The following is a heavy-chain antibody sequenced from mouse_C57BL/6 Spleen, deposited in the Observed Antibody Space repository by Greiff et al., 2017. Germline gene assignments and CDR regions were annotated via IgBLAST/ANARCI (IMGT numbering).Heavy chain of an antibody. CDR1: GYTFTSYW. V-gene: IGHV1-50*01. Sequence: QVQLQQPGAELVKPGASVKLSCKASGYTFTSYWMQWVKQRPGQGLEWIGEIDPSDSYTNYNQKFKGKATLTVDTSSSTAYMQLSSLTSEVSAVYYCASREGYYAMDYWGQGTSVTVSS. J-gene: IGHJ4*01. CDR3: ASREGYYAMDY. CDR2: IDPSDSYT.